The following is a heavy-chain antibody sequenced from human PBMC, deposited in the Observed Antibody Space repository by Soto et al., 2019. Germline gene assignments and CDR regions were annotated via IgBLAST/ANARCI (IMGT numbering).Heavy chain of an antibody. CDR3: VRLAETDS. CDR1: GFTVSTSY. Sequence: VQVVETGGGWIQPGGSLRLSCAASGFTVSTSYMNWVRQAPGKGLEWVSVIYTGGSTFYADSVKGRFTISRDNSKTTVYLQMNLLGVDDTAVDYCVRLAETDSWGQGTQVNVSS. CDR2: IYTGGST. J-gene: IGHJ4*02. V-gene: IGHV3-53*02.